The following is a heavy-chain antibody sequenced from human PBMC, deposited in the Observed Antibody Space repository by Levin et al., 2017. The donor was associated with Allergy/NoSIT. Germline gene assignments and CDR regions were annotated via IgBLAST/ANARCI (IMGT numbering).Heavy chain of an antibody. D-gene: IGHD3-10*01. J-gene: IGHJ4*02. CDR1: GYDFSNYW. V-gene: IGHV5-51*01. CDR2: IYPGDSEV. CDR3: VRQRWYDSGSYFSGMGY. Sequence: GGSLRLSCKGSGYDFSNYWIGWVRQRPGKGLEWMAMIYPGDSEVRSSPSLQGQVTISVDKSIRTAYLQWRSLKASDTGVYHCVRQRWYDSGSYFSGMGYWGRGTLITVSS.